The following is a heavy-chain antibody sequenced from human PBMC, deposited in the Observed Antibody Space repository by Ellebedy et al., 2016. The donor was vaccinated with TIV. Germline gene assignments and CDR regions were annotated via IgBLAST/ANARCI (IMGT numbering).Heavy chain of an antibody. V-gene: IGHV1-2*02. CDR1: GYTFTANY. D-gene: IGHD3-22*01. J-gene: IGHJ6*02. CDR3: ARVRRGSSGMDV. CDR2: VNPDSGST. Sequence: ASVQVSCKASGYTFTANYIHWVRQAPGPGLEGRGWVNPDSGSTNFAPRFQGRVTMTRDTSVNTAYIEVSRLESDDTATDYCARVRRGSSGMDVWGQGTTVTVS.